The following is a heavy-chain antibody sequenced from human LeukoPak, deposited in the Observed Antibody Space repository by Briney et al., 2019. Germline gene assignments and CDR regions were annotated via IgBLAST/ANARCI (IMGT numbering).Heavy chain of an antibody. CDR3: ARGFGVKNWFDP. J-gene: IGHJ5*02. CDR2: ISSSSSYI. CDR1: GFTFSSYS. D-gene: IGHD3-3*01. Sequence: AGGSLRLSCAASGFTFSSYSMNWVRQAPGKGLEWVSSISSSSSYIYYADSVKGRFTISRDNAKNSLYLQMNSLRAEDTAVYYCARGFGVKNWFDPWGQGTLVTVSS. V-gene: IGHV3-21*01.